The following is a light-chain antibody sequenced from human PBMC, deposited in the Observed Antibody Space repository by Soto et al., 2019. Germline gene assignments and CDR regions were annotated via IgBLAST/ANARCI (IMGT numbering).Light chain of an antibody. J-gene: IGLJ2*01. Sequence: QSALTQPASVSGSPGQSITISCTGTSSDVGGYNYVSWYQQHPGKAPKLMIYEVSNRPSGVSHRFSGSKSGNTASLTISGLQAEDEADYYCSSYTSSSTVVFGGGTKSPS. CDR1: SSDVGGYNY. V-gene: IGLV2-14*01. CDR2: EVS. CDR3: SSYTSSSTVV.